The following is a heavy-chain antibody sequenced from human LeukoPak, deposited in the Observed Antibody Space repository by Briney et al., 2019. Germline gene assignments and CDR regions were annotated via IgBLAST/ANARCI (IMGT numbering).Heavy chain of an antibody. CDR1: GYTFTGYY. J-gene: IGHJ4*02. D-gene: IGHD2-2*01. CDR2: INPNSGGT. CDR3: ARGRGRLTKYLVVVPAAMGGDFDY. V-gene: IGHV1-2*04. Sequence: ASVKVSCKASGYTFTGYYMHWVRQAPGQGLEWMGWINPNSGGTNYAQKFQGWVTMTRDTSISTAYMQLSRLRSDDTAVYYCARGRGRLTKYLVVVPAAMGGDFDYWGQGTLVTVSS.